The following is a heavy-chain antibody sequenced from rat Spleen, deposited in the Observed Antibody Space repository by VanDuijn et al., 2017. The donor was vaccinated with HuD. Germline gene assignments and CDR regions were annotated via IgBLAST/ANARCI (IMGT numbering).Heavy chain of an antibody. D-gene: IGHD1-4*01. CDR3: AGDRHSPGVMFA. Sequence: QVQLKESGPGLVQPSQTLSLTCSVSGFSLMSYHVSWVRQPPGKGLEWIAAISSGGSTYYNSVLKSRLSISRDTSKSQVFLKMNSLQTEDTAIYFCAGDRHSPGVMFAWGQGASVTVSS. CDR1: GFSLMSYH. J-gene: IGHJ4*01. CDR2: ISSGGST. V-gene: IGHV2-6*01.